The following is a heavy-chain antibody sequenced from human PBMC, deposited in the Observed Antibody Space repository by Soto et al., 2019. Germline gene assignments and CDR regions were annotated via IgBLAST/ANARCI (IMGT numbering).Heavy chain of an antibody. D-gene: IGHD3-10*01. Sequence: PGESLKISCKGSGYSFTSYWIGWVRQMPGKGLEWMGIIYPGDSDTRYSPSFQGQVTISADKSISTAYLQWSSLKASDTAMYYCARTYYCGSGSYSQGNWFDPWGQGTLVTVSS. J-gene: IGHJ5*02. CDR1: GYSFTSYW. CDR2: IYPGDSDT. V-gene: IGHV5-51*01. CDR3: ARTYYCGSGSYSQGNWFDP.